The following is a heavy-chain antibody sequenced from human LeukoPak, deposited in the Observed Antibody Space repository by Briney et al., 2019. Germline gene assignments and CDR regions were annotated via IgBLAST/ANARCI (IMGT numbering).Heavy chain of an antibody. CDR2: IDPTDSYV. D-gene: IGHD3-10*01. CDR1: GYTFTRNW. Sequence: GESLKISCQASGYTFTRNWISWVRQIPGKGLEWMGTIDPTDSYVNYCPSFEGHVTISTDRSINTVYLHWGSLRASGTAMYYCARHVPGYCGSGTNDFWGQGTLVTVAS. J-gene: IGHJ4*02. CDR3: ARHVPGYCGSGTNDF. V-gene: IGHV5-10-1*01.